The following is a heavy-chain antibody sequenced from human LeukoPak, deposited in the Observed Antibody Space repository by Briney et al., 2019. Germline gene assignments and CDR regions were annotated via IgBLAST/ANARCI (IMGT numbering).Heavy chain of an antibody. D-gene: IGHD4-17*01. J-gene: IGHJ5*02. Sequence: SETLSLTCTVPGGSISSYYWSWIRQPPGKGLEWIGYIYYSGSTNYNPSLKSRVTISVDTSKNQFSLKLSSVTAADTAVYYCARVPVGGDYGGWFDPWGQGTLVTVSS. V-gene: IGHV4-59*01. CDR3: ARVPVGGDYGGWFDP. CDR1: GGSISSYY. CDR2: IYYSGST.